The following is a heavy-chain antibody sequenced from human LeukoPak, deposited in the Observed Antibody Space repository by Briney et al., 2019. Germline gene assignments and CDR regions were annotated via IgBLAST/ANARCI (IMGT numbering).Heavy chain of an antibody. CDR3: ANAVSTVTTSG. CDR2: ISGSGGST. Sequence: GGSLRLSCAASGFTFSNHAMSWVRQAPGKGLEWVSAISGSGGSTYYADSVKGRFTISRDNSKNTLYLQMNSLRAEDTAVYYCANAVSTVTTSGWGQGTLVTVSS. J-gene: IGHJ4*02. CDR1: GFTFSNHA. D-gene: IGHD4-11*01. V-gene: IGHV3-23*01.